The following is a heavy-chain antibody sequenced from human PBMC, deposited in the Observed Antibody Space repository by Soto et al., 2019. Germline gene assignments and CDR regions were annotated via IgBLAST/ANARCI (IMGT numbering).Heavy chain of an antibody. D-gene: IGHD2-21*02. CDR1: GFPFAPST. Sequence: EVQLLQSGGGLVQPGGSLTLSYGVSGFPFAPSTMSWVRQAPGKGLEWVSTISVSVGSTYSADSVQGRFTVSSDISDNTLFLRMTSLTADDTAVYFCAKRDVPHSTSNAYFYDHWGRGVLVTVSS. J-gene: IGHJ4*02. CDR3: AKRDVPHSTSNAYFYDH. CDR2: ISVSVGST. V-gene: IGHV3-23*01.